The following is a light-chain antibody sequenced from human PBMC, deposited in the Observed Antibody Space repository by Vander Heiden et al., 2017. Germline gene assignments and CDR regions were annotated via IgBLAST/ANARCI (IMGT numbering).Light chain of an antibody. CDR3: QQYNSYPVT. CDR2: KAS. J-gene: IGKJ2*01. Sequence: DIQMTQSPSTLSASVGDRVTITCRASQSISSWLAWYQQKPGKAPKLLIYKASSLESGGPSRCSGSGSGTEFTLTISSLQPDDFATYYCQQYNSYPVTFGQGTKLEIK. CDR1: QSISSW. V-gene: IGKV1-5*03.